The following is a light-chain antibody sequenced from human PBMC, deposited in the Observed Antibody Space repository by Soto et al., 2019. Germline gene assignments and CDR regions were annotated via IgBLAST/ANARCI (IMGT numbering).Light chain of an antibody. J-gene: IGKJ1*01. V-gene: IGKV1-5*03. CDR3: QHYNSYSEA. CDR1: QTISSW. CDR2: KAS. Sequence: DIQMTQSPSTLSGSVGDRVTITCRASQTISSWLAWYQQKPGKAPKLHIYKASTLKSGVPSRFSGSGSGTEFTLTISSLQPDDFATYYCQHYNSYSEAFGQGTKVELK.